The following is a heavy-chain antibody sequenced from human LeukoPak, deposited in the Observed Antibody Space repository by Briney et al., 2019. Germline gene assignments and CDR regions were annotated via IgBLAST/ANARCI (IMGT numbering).Heavy chain of an antibody. Sequence: GGSLRLSCADSGFTFSSYGMHWVRQAPGKGLERVAVISYDGSNKYYADSVKGRFTISRDNSKNTLYLQMNSLRAEDTAVYYCAKGTRGVIIPNFDYWGQGTLVTVSS. CDR2: ISYDGSNK. CDR3: AKGTRGVIIPNFDY. D-gene: IGHD3-10*01. V-gene: IGHV3-30*18. J-gene: IGHJ4*02. CDR1: GFTFSSYG.